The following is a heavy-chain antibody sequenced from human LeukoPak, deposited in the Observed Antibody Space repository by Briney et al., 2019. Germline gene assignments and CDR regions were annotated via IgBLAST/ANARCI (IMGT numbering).Heavy chain of an antibody. CDR2: TYYRYKRYS. D-gene: IGHD6-19*01. J-gene: IGHJ5*02. CDR3: AMLGDSST. CDR1: GDSVSSNSAA. Sequence: SQTLSLTRAISGDSVSSNSAAWSWIRQSPSRGLEWLGRTYYRYKRYSDCAVSVKSRIINNPHQSQNTFYQEQSYVTTQDTAVYYCAMLGDSSTWGEGTLGTVSS. V-gene: IGHV6-1*01.